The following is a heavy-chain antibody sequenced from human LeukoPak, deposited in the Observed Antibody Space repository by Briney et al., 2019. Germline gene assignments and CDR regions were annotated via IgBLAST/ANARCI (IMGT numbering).Heavy chain of an antibody. CDR3: ARGSDYYDSSGHSEIDY. CDR1: GYTFTSYD. J-gene: IGHJ4*02. V-gene: IGHV1-8*01. Sequence: ASVKVSCKASGYTFTSYDINWVRQATGQGLEWMGWMNPNSGNTGYAQKFQGRVTMTRNTSISTAYMELSSLRSGDTAVYYCARGSDYYDSSGHSEIDYWGQGTLVTVSS. CDR2: MNPNSGNT. D-gene: IGHD3-22*01.